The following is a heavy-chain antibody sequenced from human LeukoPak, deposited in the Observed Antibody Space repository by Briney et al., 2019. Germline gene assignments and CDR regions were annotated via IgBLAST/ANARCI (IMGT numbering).Heavy chain of an antibody. V-gene: IGHV4-59*01. CDR1: GGSISSYY. CDR3: ARSVAGTATS. CDR2: IYYSGST. D-gene: IGHD6-19*01. J-gene: IGHJ5*02. Sequence: SETLSLTCTVSGGSISSYYWSWIRQPPGKGLEWIGYIYYSGSTNYNPSLKSRVTISVDTSKNQFSLKLSSVTAADTAVYYCARSVAGTATSWGLGTLVTVSS.